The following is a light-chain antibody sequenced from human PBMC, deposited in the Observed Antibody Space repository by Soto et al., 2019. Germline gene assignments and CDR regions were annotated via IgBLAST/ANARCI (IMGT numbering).Light chain of an antibody. CDR1: SSDVGGYNY. CDR3: SSYTSSSTLVV. V-gene: IGLV2-14*01. CDR2: DVS. Sequence: QSALTQPASVSGSPGQSITISCTGTSSDVGGYNYVSWYQQHPGKAPKLMIYDVSDRPSGVSNRFSGSKSGNTASLTISGLQAEDEAVYYCSSYTSSSTLVVFGGGTQLTVL. J-gene: IGLJ2*01.